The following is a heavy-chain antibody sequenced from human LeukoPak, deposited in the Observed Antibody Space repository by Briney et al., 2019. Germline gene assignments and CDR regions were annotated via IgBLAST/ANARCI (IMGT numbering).Heavy chain of an antibody. CDR3: VRLLDSDY. CDR2: INSDGSAT. V-gene: IGHV3-74*01. Sequence: PGGPLRLSCVGSGFIFSRYWMHWVRKAPGKGLVWVSRINSDGSATEYADSVKGRFTISRDNAKNTLYLQMNSLRPEDTAVYYCVRLLDSDYWGQGTLVTVSS. J-gene: IGHJ4*02. D-gene: IGHD2-15*01. CDR1: GFIFSRYW.